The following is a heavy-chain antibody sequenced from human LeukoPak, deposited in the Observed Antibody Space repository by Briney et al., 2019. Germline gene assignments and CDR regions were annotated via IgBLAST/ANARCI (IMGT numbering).Heavy chain of an antibody. CDR3: ARVGFWSGYGMGTDYYYGMDV. J-gene: IGHJ6*02. D-gene: IGHD3-3*01. V-gene: IGHV1-8*01. Sequence: GASVKVSCKASGYTFTSYDINWVRQATGQGLEWMGWMNPNSGNTGYAQKFQGRVTMTRNTSISTAYMELSSLRSEDTAVYYCARVGFWSGYGMGTDYYYGMDVWGQGTTVTVSS. CDR2: MNPNSGNT. CDR1: GYTFTSYD.